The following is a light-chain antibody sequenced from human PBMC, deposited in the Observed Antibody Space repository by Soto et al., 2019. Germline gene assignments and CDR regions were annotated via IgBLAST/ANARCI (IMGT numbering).Light chain of an antibody. CDR1: SSNIGANS. Sequence: QPVLTQPPSASGTPGHRVTIACSGGSSNIGANSVNWYQQLPRAAPTLLIYDNNQRPSGVPDRFSGSRSGTSASLAISGLQSGDEADYYCAAWDDSLNGYVFGTGTKVTVL. CDR2: DNN. V-gene: IGLV1-44*01. J-gene: IGLJ1*01. CDR3: AAWDDSLNGYV.